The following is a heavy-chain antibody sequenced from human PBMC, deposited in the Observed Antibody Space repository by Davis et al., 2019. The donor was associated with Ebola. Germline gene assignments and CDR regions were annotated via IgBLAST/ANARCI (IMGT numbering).Heavy chain of an antibody. D-gene: IGHD6-13*01. V-gene: IGHV1-46*01. Sequence: ASVKVSCKASGYTFTSYYMHWVRQAPGQGLEWMGVINPSGGSTSYAQKLQGRVTMTTDTSTSTAYMELRSLRSDDTAVYYCARDGPYSSSWYFDYWGQGTLVTVSS. CDR1: GYTFTSYY. CDR2: INPSGGST. CDR3: ARDGPYSSSWYFDY. J-gene: IGHJ4*02.